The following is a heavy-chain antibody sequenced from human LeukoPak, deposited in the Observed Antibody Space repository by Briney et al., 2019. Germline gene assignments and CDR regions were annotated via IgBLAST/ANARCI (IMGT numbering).Heavy chain of an antibody. J-gene: IGHJ4*02. V-gene: IGHV3-53*01. Sequence: GGSLRLSCAASGFTVSSNYMAWVRQAPGKGLEWVSTIYGGGSTYYADSVKGRFTISRDTFKNTVDLQMNSLRAEDTAVYCCASWPGGWYGEDSWGQGTLVTVSS. CDR3: ASWPGGWYGEDS. D-gene: IGHD6-19*01. CDR2: IYGGGST. CDR1: GFTVSSNY.